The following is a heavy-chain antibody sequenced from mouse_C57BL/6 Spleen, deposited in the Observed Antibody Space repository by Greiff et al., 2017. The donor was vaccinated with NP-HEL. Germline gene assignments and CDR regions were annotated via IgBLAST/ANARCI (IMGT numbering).Heavy chain of an antibody. J-gene: IGHJ4*01. D-gene: IGHD2-4*01. V-gene: IGHV1-15*01. CDR2: IDPETGGT. CDR3: TRQMITHYYAMDY. CDR1: GYTFTDYE. Sequence: VQLQQPGAELVRPGASVTLSCKASGYTFTDYEMHWVKQTPVHGLAWIGAIDPETGGTAYNQKFKGKAILTADKSSSTAYMELRSLTSEDSAVYYCTRQMITHYYAMDYWGQGTSVTVSS.